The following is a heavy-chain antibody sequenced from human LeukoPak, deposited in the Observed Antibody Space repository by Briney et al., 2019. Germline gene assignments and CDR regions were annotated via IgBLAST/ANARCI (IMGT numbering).Heavy chain of an antibody. CDR1: GYTFTGYY. CDR3: ARDRDTSGYYRDAFDI. CDR2: INPYGGGT. V-gene: IGHV1-2*02. J-gene: IGHJ3*02. D-gene: IGHD5-12*01. Sequence: ASVKVSCKASGYTFTGYYIHWVRHAPGQGLEWMGWINPYGGGTNFAQKFQARVTMTRDTSISTAYMELTRLTSDDTALYFCARDRDTSGYYRDAFDIWGQGTTVTVSS.